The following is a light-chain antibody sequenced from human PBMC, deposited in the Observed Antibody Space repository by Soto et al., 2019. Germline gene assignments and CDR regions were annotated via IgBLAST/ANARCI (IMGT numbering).Light chain of an antibody. CDR2: GAS. CDR1: QSLSKS. CDR3: QQRSSWTLT. Sequence: FTQSPATLSLSPGERATLSCRASQSLSKSLVWYQKKPGQAPRLLIDGASNRATGIPARFSGSGSGTDFTLTISRLETEDFAVYLCQQRSSWTLTFGGGTKVDIK. V-gene: IGKV3-11*01. J-gene: IGKJ4*02.